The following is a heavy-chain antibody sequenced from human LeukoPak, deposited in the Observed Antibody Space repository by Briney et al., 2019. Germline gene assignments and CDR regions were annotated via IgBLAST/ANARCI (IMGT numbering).Heavy chain of an antibody. Sequence: PETLSLTCAVSGGSISSSNWWSWVRQPPGKGLEWIGEIYHSGSTNYNPSLKSRVTISVDKSKNQFSLKLSSVTAADTAVYYCASRVGSSEPFDYWGQGTLVTVSS. CDR1: GGSISSSNW. J-gene: IGHJ4*02. CDR2: IYHSGST. D-gene: IGHD6-6*01. CDR3: ASRVGSSEPFDY. V-gene: IGHV4-4*03.